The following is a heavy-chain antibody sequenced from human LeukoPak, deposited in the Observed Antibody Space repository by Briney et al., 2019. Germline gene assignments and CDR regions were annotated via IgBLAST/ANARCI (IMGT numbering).Heavy chain of an antibody. CDR3: ARRTTPGYSSSWYPDYYYGMDV. J-gene: IGHJ6*02. CDR2: IYYSGST. CDR1: GGSVSSGSYY. V-gene: IGHV4-61*01. Sequence: NPSETLSLTCTVSGGSVSSGSYYWSGIRQPPGKGLEWIGYIYYSGSTNYNPSLKSRVTISVDTSKNQFSLKLSSVTAADTAVYYCARRTTPGYSSSWYPDYYYGMDVWGQGSSLTVSS. D-gene: IGHD6-13*01.